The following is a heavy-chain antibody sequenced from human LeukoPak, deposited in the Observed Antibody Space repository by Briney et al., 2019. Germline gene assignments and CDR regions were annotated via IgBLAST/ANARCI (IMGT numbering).Heavy chain of an antibody. CDR2: TWYDGSNK. J-gene: IGHJ3*02. CDR1: GFTFSSYG. V-gene: IGHV3-33*01. CDR3: AADRTKVLQAYDALDI. Sequence: GGSLRLSCAASGFTFSSYGMHWVRQAPGKGLEWVALTWYDGSNKYYADSVKGRFTISRDNSKNTLYLQMDGLTAVDTAVYYRAADRTKVLQAYDALDIWGQGTMVTVSS. D-gene: IGHD4/OR15-4a*01.